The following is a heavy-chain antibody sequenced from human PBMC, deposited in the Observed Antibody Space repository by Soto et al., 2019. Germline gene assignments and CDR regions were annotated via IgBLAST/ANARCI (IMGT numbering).Heavy chain of an antibody. D-gene: IGHD1-1*01. Sequence: DVQLVESGGGLIQPGESLRLSCAAFGLTISGKKYVAWVRQAPGKGLEWVSALYDVDGSFYADSVTGRFTTSSDSSKTTVYLQMNDLRPADPAVYYCATWHEREHAFDVWGQGTTVTISS. CDR2: LYDVDGS. CDR3: ATWHEREHAFDV. CDR1: GLTISGKKY. J-gene: IGHJ3*01. V-gene: IGHV3-53*01.